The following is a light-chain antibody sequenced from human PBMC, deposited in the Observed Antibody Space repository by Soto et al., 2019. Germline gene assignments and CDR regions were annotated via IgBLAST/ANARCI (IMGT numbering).Light chain of an antibody. CDR1: SSDVGDYNY. J-gene: IGLJ1*01. CDR3: CPYMRNSLYV. V-gene: IGLV2-14*01. Sequence: QSLLTQPASVSGSPGQSITISCTGTSSDVGDYNYVSWYQQHPAKAPKLMISAVSNRPSGVSDRFSASKSGNTASPTISWLQAEDEADYYCPYMRNSLYVFGTGTKVTVL. CDR2: AVS.